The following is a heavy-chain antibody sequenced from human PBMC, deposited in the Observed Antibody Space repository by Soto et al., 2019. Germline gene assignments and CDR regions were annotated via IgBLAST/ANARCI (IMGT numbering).Heavy chain of an antibody. CDR2: ILNTGRT. CDR3: ARVDSGWHAANVFDY. D-gene: IGHD6-19*01. J-gene: IGHJ4*01. CDR1: GFSISSDFY. Sequence: PSETLSLTCAVSGFSISSDFYWGWTRQPPEMGLEWIGSILNTGRTYYNPSLRSRVTISLETSKNQFSLKLSSVTAADTAVYYCARVDSGWHAANVFDYWGQGALVTVSS. V-gene: IGHV4-38-2*01.